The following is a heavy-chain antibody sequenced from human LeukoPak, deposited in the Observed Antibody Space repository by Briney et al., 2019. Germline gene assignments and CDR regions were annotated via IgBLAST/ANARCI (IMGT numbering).Heavy chain of an antibody. CDR2: ISSSGSTV. J-gene: IGHJ6*03. CDR1: GFTFSSYE. D-gene: IGHD2-15*01. CDR3: ARGSSGDYYYYYTDV. V-gene: IGHV3-48*03. Sequence: GGSLRLSCAASGFTFSSYEMNWVRQAPGKGLEWVSYISSSGSTVYYADSVKGRFTISTDNAKNSLYLQMNSLRAEDTAMYYCARGSSGDYYYYYTDVWGKGTTVTVSS.